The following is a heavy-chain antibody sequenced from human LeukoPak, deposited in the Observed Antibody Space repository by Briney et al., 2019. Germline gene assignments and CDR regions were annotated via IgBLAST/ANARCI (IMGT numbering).Heavy chain of an antibody. D-gene: IGHD6-6*01. CDR2: IYYGGST. CDR3: ARSTIAAPHAFDI. CDR1: GGPISSYY. V-gene: IGHV4-59*01. J-gene: IGHJ3*02. Sequence: SETLSLTCTVSGGPISSYYWSWIRQPPGKGLEWIGYIYYGGSTNYNPSLKSRVTISVDTSKNQLSLKLSSVTAADTAAYYCARSTIAAPHAFDIWGQGTMVTVSS.